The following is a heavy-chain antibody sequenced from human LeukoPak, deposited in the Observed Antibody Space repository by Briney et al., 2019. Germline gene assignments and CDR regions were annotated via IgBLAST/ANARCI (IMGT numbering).Heavy chain of an antibody. CDR3: ARDGAHKNHYYSYYYMDV. Sequence: SETLSLTCTVSGGSISSYYWTWIRQPPGKGLEWLGYIYYSGSTNYNPSLKSRVTISVDTSNNQFSLKLSSVTAADTAVYYCARDGAHKNHYYSYYYMDVWGKGTTVTVSS. V-gene: IGHV4-59*01. D-gene: IGHD3-16*01. CDR1: GGSISSYY. J-gene: IGHJ6*03. CDR2: IYYSGST.